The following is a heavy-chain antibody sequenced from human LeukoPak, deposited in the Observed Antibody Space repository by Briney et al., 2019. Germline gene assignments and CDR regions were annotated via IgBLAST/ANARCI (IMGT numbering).Heavy chain of an antibody. CDR2: IIPIFGTA. V-gene: IGHV1-69*13. J-gene: IGHJ4*02. CDR3: ARDPPYGSGGAVDY. D-gene: IGHD3-10*01. Sequence: SVKVSCKASGGTFSSYASSWVRQAPGQGLEWMGGIIPIFGTANYAQKFQGRVTITADESTSTAYMELSSLRSEDTAVYYCARDPPYGSGGAVDYWGQGTLVTVSS. CDR1: GGTFSSYA.